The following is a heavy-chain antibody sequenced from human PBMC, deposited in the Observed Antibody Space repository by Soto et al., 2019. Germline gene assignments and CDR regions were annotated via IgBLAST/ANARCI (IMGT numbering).Heavy chain of an antibody. CDR2: ISGSGGST. V-gene: IGHV3-23*01. J-gene: IGHJ4*02. CDR3: AKITAHFGNY. CDR1: GFTFSSYA. Sequence: HPVGSLRLSCAASGFTFSSYAMSWVRQAPGKGLEWVSAISGSGGSTYYADSVKGRFTISRDNSENTLYLQMNSLRAEDTAVYYCAKITAHFGNYWGQGTLVTVSS. D-gene: IGHD3-3*02.